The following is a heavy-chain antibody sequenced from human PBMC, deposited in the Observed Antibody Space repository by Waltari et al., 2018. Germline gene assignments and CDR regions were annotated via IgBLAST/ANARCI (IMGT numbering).Heavy chain of an antibody. J-gene: IGHJ4*02. CDR2: IIPILGIA. CDR3: ARDPLPHYDSSGYYLYY. CDR1: GGTFSSYT. D-gene: IGHD3-22*01. V-gene: IGHV1-69*08. Sequence: QVQLVQSGAEVKKPGSSVKVSCKASGGTFSSYTISWVRQAPGQGLEWMGRIIPILGIANYAKKFQGRVTITADKSTSTAYMELSSLRSEDTAVYYCARDPLPHYDSSGYYLYYWGQGTLVTVSS.